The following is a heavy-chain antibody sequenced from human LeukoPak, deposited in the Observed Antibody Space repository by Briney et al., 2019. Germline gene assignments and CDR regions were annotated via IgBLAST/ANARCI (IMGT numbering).Heavy chain of an antibody. V-gene: IGHV1-3*01. Sequence: ASVKVSCKASGYTFTSYAMHWVRQAPGQRLEWMGWINVANGNTKYSQKFQGRVTVTRDTSASTAYMELSSLRSEDTAVYFCARDSGPGGDYWGQGTLVTVSS. CDR3: ARDSGPGGDY. D-gene: IGHD5-12*01. CDR2: INVANGNT. J-gene: IGHJ4*02. CDR1: GYTFTSYA.